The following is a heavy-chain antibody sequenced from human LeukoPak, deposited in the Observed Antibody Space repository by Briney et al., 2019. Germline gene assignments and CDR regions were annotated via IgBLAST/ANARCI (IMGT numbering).Heavy chain of an antibody. CDR1: GGSFSGYY. D-gene: IGHD3-22*01. V-gene: IGHV4-34*01. CDR3: ARVGPGSPSYYYDSSGYYIDY. CDR2: INHSGST. J-gene: IGHJ4*02. Sequence: SETLSLTCAVYGGSFSGYYWSWIRQPPGKGLEWIGEINHSGSTNYNPSLKSRVTISVVTSKNQFSLKLSSVTAADTAVYYCARVGPGSPSYYYDSSGYYIDYWGQGTLVTVSS.